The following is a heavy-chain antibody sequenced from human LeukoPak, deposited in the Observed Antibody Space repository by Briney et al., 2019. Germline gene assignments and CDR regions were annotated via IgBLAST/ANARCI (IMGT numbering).Heavy chain of an antibody. CDR2: IYYSGST. V-gene: IGHV4-39*07. J-gene: IGHJ4*02. D-gene: IGHD5-18*01. CDR1: GGSISSSSYY. Sequence: SETLSLTCTVSGGSISSSSYYWGWIRQPPGKGLEWIGSIYYSGSTYYNPSLKSRVTISVDTSKNQFSLKLSSVTAADTAVYYCARARTYTASYYFDYWGQGTLVTVSS. CDR3: ARARTYTASYYFDY.